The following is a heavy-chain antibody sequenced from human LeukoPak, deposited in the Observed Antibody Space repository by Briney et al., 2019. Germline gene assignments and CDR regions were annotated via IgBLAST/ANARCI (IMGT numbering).Heavy chain of an antibody. V-gene: IGHV3-11*04. CDR2: ISSSGSTI. CDR1: GFTFSDYY. D-gene: IGHD1-26*01. CDR3: ARFEWELPLDMDV. J-gene: IGHJ6*03. Sequence: TPGGSLRLSCAASGFTFSDYYMSWIRQAPGKGLEWVSYISSSGSTIYYADSVKGRFTISRDNAKNSLYLQMNSLRAEDTAVYYCARFEWELPLDMDVWGKGTTVTVSS.